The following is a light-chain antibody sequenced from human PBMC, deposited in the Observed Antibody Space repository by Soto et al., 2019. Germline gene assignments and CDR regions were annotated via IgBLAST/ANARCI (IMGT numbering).Light chain of an antibody. Sequence: NFMLTQPHSVSESPGKTVTISCTRSSGSIASNYVQWYQQRPGSAPTTVIYEDNQRPSGVPDRFSGSIDSSSNSASLTISGLKTEDEADYYCQSYDRSIPVVYGGGTKGTVL. V-gene: IGLV6-57*03. CDR1: SGSIASNY. J-gene: IGLJ2*01. CDR2: EDN. CDR3: QSYDRSIPVV.